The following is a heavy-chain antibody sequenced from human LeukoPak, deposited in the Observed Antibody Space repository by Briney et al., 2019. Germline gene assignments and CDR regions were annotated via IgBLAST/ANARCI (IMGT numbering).Heavy chain of an antibody. J-gene: IGHJ4*02. CDR1: GLTFSSLW. V-gene: IGHV3-7*01. CDR2: INQDGSEK. Sequence: PGGSLRLSCAASGLTFSSLWMTWVRQAPGKGLEWVANINQDGSEKYFVDSVKGRFTISRDNAKNSVFLQMNSLTVEDTAVYYCARDGGVSGYDLLDYWGQGTLVTVSS. CDR3: ARDGGVSGYDLLDY. D-gene: IGHD5-12*01.